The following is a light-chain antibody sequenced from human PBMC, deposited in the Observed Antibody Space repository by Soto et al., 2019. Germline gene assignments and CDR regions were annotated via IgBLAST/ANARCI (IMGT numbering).Light chain of an antibody. CDR2: LVS. J-gene: IGLJ1*01. Sequence: QSVLTQPASVSGSPGQSITISCTGTSSDVGGYNYVSWYQQHPGKAPQLMIYLVSNRPSGVSDRFSGSKSGNTASLTISGLQAEDEADYYCSSYTSSSTNVFGTGTKLTVL. CDR3: SSYTSSSTNV. V-gene: IGLV2-14*01. CDR1: SSDVGGYNY.